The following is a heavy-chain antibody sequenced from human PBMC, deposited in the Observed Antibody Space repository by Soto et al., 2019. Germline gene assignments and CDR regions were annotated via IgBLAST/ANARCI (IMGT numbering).Heavy chain of an antibody. V-gene: IGHV1-46*03. CDR2: INPSGGST. Sequence: ASVKVSCKASGYTFASYYMYWVRQAPGQGLEWMGIINPSGGSTSYAQKFQGRVTMTRDTSTSTVYMELSSLRSEDTAVYYCASGTNTYYDFWSGRRGGGYYYYMDVWGKGTTVTVSS. D-gene: IGHD3-3*01. CDR1: GYTFASYY. CDR3: ASGTNTYYDFWSGRRGGGYYYYMDV. J-gene: IGHJ6*03.